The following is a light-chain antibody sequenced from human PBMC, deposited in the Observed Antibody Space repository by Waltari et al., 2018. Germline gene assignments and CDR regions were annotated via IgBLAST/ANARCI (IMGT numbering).Light chain of an antibody. V-gene: IGLV2-8*01. CDR2: EVT. CDR1: SSDVGASTY. J-gene: IGLJ2*01. CDR3: SSYAGHNNLVI. Sequence: QSALTQPPSASGSPGQSVTISCTGTSSDVGASTYVSWYQQPPGKAPKLMIYEVTNRPSGVPDRFSGSKSGNTASLSVSGLQAEDEADYYCSSYAGHNNLVIFGGGTKLTVL.